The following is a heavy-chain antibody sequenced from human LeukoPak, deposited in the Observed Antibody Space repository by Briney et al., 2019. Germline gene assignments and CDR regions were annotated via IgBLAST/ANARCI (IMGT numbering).Heavy chain of an antibody. CDR1: GFTFSDAW. D-gene: IGHD3-10*01. CDR2: ISSSSTYK. V-gene: IGHV3-21*01. CDR3: ARDSGELDY. J-gene: IGHJ4*02. Sequence: KSGGSLRLSCAASGFTFSDAWMNWVRQAPGKGLEWVSSISSSSTYKYYADSVRGRFTISRDNAKNSLYLQVDSLRVEDTAVYYCARDSGELDYWGQGTLVTVSS.